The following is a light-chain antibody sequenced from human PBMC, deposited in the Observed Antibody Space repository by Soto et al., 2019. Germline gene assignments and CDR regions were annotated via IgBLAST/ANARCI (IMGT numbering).Light chain of an antibody. CDR3: QQSFSPLWT. V-gene: IGKV1-39*01. CDR2: AAS. CDR1: QSISNY. J-gene: IGKJ1*01. Sequence: DIQMTQSPSSLSASVGDRVTITCRARQSISNYLNWYQQKPGKAPKLLIYAASIMQSGVPSRFSGSGSETDFTFTISRLQPDDSATYYCQQSFSPLWTFGQGTKVEV.